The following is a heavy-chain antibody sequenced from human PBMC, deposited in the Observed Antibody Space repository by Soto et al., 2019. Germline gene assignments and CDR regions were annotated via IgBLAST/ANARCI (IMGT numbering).Heavy chain of an antibody. CDR3: ARCPSGYSSSWYYFDY. V-gene: IGHV4-4*07. J-gene: IGHJ4*02. Sequence: SETLSLTCTVSGGSISSYFWSWIRQPAGKGLEWIGRIYASGSTSYNPSLKSRVTMSVDTSKNQFSLKLSSVTAADTAVYYCARCPSGYSSSWYYFDYWGRGALVTVSS. CDR2: IYASGST. D-gene: IGHD6-13*01. CDR1: GGSISSYF.